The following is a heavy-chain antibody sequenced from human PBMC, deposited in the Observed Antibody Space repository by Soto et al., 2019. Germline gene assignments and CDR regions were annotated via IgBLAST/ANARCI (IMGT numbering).Heavy chain of an antibody. Sequence: GGSLRLSCAASGFTFSSYAMSWVRQAPGKGLEWVSAISGSGGSTYYADSVKGRFTISRDNSKNTLYLQMNSLRAEDTAVYYCAKARHDSSPYYYYYYMDVWGKGTTVTVSS. CDR2: ISGSGGST. V-gene: IGHV3-23*01. CDR3: AKARHDSSPYYYYYYMDV. CDR1: GFTFSSYA. D-gene: IGHD3-3*01. J-gene: IGHJ6*03.